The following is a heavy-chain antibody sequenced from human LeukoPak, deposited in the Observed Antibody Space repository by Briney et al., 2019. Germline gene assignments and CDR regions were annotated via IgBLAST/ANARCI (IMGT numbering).Heavy chain of an antibody. CDR3: ARAHLSSASTDYMTV. J-gene: IGHJ6*03. Sequence: GRSLRLSCAASGFTFNSYGMHWVRQVPGKGLEWVAIISYDGTNKYYADSVKGRFTIPRDSSKNTLYLQMNSLRPEDTAVYYCARAHLSSASTDYMTVWGKGTTVTVSS. CDR1: GFTFNSYG. D-gene: IGHD6-6*01. V-gene: IGHV3-30*03. CDR2: ISYDGTNK.